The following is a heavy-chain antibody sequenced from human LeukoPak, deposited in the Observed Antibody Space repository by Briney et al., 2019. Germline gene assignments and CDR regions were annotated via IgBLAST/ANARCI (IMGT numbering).Heavy chain of an antibody. D-gene: IGHD2-15*01. CDR2: IRYEGSNK. Sequence: GGSLRLSCAASGFTLSSYGMHWVRQAPGKGLEWVAFIRYEGSNKYYADSVKGRFTISRDNSKNTLYLQRNSLRAADTAVYYCAKGGPLYCSGAGCYAGHDYRGPGALVTVSS. CDR3: AKGGPLYCSGAGCYAGHDY. V-gene: IGHV3-30*02. CDR1: GFTLSSYG. J-gene: IGHJ4*01.